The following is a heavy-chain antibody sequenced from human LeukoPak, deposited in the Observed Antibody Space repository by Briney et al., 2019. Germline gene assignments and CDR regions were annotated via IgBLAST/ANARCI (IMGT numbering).Heavy chain of an antibody. CDR2: ISWNSGSI. D-gene: IGHD5-18*01. CDR3: AKDMGAAIYRAGFDY. V-gene: IGHV3-9*03. CDR1: GFTFDDYA. Sequence: SGGSLRLSCAASGFTFDDYAMHWVRQAPGKGLEWVSGISWNSGSIGYADSVKGRFTISRDNAKNSLYLQMNSLRAEDMALYYCAKDMGAAIYRAGFDYWGQGTLVTVSS. J-gene: IGHJ4*02.